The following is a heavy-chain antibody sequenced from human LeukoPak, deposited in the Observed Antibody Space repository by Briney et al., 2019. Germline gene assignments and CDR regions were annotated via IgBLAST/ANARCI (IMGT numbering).Heavy chain of an antibody. D-gene: IGHD6-19*01. Sequence: SQTLSLTCTVSGGSISSNSYYWGWIRQPPGKGLERIGSIFYSETNYHNPSLKSRVTISVDTSKNRFSLKLTSVTAADTAVYYCARREGSGLYYFDYWGQGTLVTVSS. J-gene: IGHJ4*02. CDR3: ARREGSGLYYFDY. CDR2: IFYSETN. V-gene: IGHV4-39*01. CDR1: GGSISSNSYY.